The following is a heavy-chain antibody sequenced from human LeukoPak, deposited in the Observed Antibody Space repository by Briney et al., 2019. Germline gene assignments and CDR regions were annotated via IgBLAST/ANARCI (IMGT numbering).Heavy chain of an antibody. CDR3: ARSPSSSWFDY. J-gene: IGHJ4*02. Sequence: PGGSLRLSCAASGFSFSSYSMNWVRQAPGKGLGWVSSISSSSSYIYYADSVKGRFTISRDNAKNSLYLQMNSLRAEDTAVYYCARSPSSSWFDYWGQGTLVTVSS. D-gene: IGHD6-13*01. V-gene: IGHV3-21*01. CDR2: ISSSSSYI. CDR1: GFSFSSYS.